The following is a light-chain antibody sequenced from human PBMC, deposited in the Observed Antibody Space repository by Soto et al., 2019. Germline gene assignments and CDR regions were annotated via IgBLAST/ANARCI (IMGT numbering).Light chain of an antibody. CDR2: DTF. CDR3: QQYNSFSIT. V-gene: IGKV1-5*01. Sequence: DIQMTQSPSTLAASVGDRVIITCRASQSISTWLAWYQQKPGKAPKLLIYDTFNLESGVPSRFSGSGSGTEFTLTISSLQPDDFATYYCQQYNSFSITFGPGTKVDIK. J-gene: IGKJ3*01. CDR1: QSISTW.